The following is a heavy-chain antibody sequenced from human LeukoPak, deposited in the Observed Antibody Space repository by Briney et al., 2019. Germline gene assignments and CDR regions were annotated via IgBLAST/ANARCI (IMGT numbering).Heavy chain of an antibody. CDR2: ITNSGNSK. J-gene: IGHJ4*02. CDR3: ARTRSSGYLTFDC. CDR1: EFTFSSYS. Sequence: RAGGSLRLSCAASEFTFSSYSMNWVRQAPGKGLEWVSYITNSGNSKSYADSVKGRFTISRDNTKSSLYLQMNGLRAEDTAVYYCARTRSSGYLTFDCWGQGILVTVSS. D-gene: IGHD3-22*01. V-gene: IGHV3-48*01.